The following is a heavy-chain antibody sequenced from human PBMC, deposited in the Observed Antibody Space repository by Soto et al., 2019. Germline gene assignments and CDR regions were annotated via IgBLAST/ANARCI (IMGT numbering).Heavy chain of an antibody. CDR2: IIPIFGTA. V-gene: IGHV1-69*13. J-gene: IGHJ3*02. D-gene: IGHD2-21*02. CDR3: ARRRFRAGYVVVTAANDAFDI. Sequence: SVKVSCKASGGTFSSYAISWVRQAPGQGLEWMGGIIPIFGTANYAQKFQGRVTITADESTSTAYMELSSLRSEDTAVYYCARRRFRAGYVVVTAANDAFDIWGQGTMVTVS. CDR1: GGTFSSYA.